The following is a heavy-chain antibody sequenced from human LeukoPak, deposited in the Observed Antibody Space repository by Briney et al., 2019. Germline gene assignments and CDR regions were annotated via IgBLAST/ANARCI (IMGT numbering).Heavy chain of an antibody. J-gene: IGHJ4*02. CDR2: ISGSGGST. D-gene: IGHD3-22*01. CDR3: AKCPSYDSSGYFDY. Sequence: PGGSQRLSCAASGFTVSSNYMSWVRQAPGKGLEWVSAISGSGGSTYYADSVKGRFTISRDNSKNTLYLQMNSLRAEDTAVYYCAKCPSYDSSGYFDYWGQGTLVTVSS. CDR1: GFTVSSNY. V-gene: IGHV3-23*01.